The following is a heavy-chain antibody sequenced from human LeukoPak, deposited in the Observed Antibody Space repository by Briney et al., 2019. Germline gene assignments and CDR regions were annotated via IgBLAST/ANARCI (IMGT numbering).Heavy chain of an antibody. V-gene: IGHV1-2*02. D-gene: IGHD2-2*01. J-gene: IGHJ5*02. CDR1: GYTFTGYY. CDR2: INTNSGVT. CDR3: ARDGNYCSSTGCYVNWFDP. Sequence: ASVKVSCKASGYTFTGYYMHWVRRAPGQGLQWMGWINTNSGVTQYAQMFQGRVTVSRDTSINVVYMELSSLRSDDTAVYYCARDGNYCSSTGCYVNWFDPWGQGTLVTVSS.